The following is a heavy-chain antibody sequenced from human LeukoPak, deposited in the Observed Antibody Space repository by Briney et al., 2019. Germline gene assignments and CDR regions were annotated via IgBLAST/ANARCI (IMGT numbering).Heavy chain of an antibody. V-gene: IGHV3-23*01. CDR3: AKDPRGDVYDFWSGHFDY. CDR1: GFTFSSYA. J-gene: IGHJ4*02. D-gene: IGHD3-3*01. CDR2: ISGSGGST. Sequence: PGGSLRLSCAASGFTFSSYAMSWVRQAPGKGLEWVSAISGSGGSTYYADSVKGRFTISRDNSKNTLYLQMNSLRAEDTAVYYCAKDPRGDVYDFWSGHFDYWGQGTLVTVSS.